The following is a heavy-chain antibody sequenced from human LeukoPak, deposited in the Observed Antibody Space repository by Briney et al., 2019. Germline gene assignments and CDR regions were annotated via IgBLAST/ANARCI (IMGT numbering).Heavy chain of an antibody. Sequence: GGSLRLSCAASGFTVSSNYMSWVRQAPGKGLEWVSAISGSGGRTYYADSVKGRFTISRDNSKNTLYLQMNSLRAEDTAIYYCAKDAPAASYYFDYWGQGTLVTVSS. J-gene: IGHJ4*02. CDR1: GFTVSSNY. CDR3: AKDAPAASYYFDY. CDR2: ISGSGGRT. D-gene: IGHD2-2*01. V-gene: IGHV3-23*01.